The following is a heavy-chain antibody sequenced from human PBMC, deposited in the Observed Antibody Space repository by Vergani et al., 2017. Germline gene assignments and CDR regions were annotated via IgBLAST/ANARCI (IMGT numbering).Heavy chain of an antibody. Sequence: QVQLVQSGAEVKKPGASVKVSCRASGYSFSSYDISWARQATGQGLEWMGWMNPNSGTTGYAQKFQGRVTMTRNTSINTAYMELSRLSFEDAAVYYCARSTDYPDDYVSSDYFRRTLDVWGKGTTVTVS. CDR1: GYSFSSYD. D-gene: IGHD4/OR15-4a*01. CDR3: ARSTDYPDDYVSSDYFRRTLDV. V-gene: IGHV1-8*01. J-gene: IGHJ6*03. CDR2: MNPNSGTT.